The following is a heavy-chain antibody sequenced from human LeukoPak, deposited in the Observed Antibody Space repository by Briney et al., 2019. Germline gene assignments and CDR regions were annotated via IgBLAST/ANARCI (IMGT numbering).Heavy chain of an antibody. D-gene: IGHD3-9*01. J-gene: IGHJ4*02. CDR2: IPYDGIDK. CDR1: GFSFSSYG. CDR3: AKDSTGYHPGY. Sequence: GGSLRLSCAASGFSFSSYGMHWVRHRPGRGPEWVALIPYDGIDKNYADFAKGRFTISRDNLKNTVYLLINSVRTEDTAVYYCAKDSTGYHPGYWGQGTLVTVSS. V-gene: IGHV3-30*02.